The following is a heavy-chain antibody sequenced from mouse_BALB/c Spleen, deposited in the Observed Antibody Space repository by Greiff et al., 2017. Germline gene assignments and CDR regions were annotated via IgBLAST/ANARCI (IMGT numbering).Heavy chain of an antibody. CDR3: ARGGGSYAMDY. Sequence: EVKVEESGGGLVKPGGSLKLSCAASGFTFSSYAMSWVRQTPEKRLEWVASISSGGSTYYPDSVKGRFTISRDNARNILYLQMSSLRSEDTAMYYCARGGGSYAMDYWGQGTSVTVSS. V-gene: IGHV5-6-5*01. J-gene: IGHJ4*01. CDR1: GFTFSSYA. CDR2: ISSGGST.